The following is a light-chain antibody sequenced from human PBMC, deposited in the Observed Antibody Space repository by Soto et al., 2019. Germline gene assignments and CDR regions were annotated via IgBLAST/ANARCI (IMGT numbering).Light chain of an antibody. CDR3: QQYAGSPWT. Sequence: EIVLTQSPGSVSLSPGERATLSCRASQSLTSNYLAWSQQKPGQAPRLVIYSASSRAPGIPDRFSGSGSGTDFSLTIRRLEPEDFAVYYCQQYAGSPWTFGQGTKVDIK. CDR2: SAS. J-gene: IGKJ1*01. V-gene: IGKV3-20*01. CDR1: QSLTSNY.